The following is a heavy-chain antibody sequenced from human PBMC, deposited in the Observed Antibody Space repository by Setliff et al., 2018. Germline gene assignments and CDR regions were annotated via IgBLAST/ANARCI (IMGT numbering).Heavy chain of an antibody. D-gene: IGHD3-3*01. Sequence: ASVKVSCKASGGTFSSYAISWVRQAPGQGLEWMGGIIPIFGTANYAQKFQGRVTITADESTSTAYMELSSLRSEDTAVYYCARDNWIFGVELPHYYYTDVWGKGTTVTVSS. J-gene: IGHJ6*03. CDR1: GGTFSSYA. CDR3: ARDNWIFGVELPHYYYTDV. V-gene: IGHV1-69*13. CDR2: IIPIFGTA.